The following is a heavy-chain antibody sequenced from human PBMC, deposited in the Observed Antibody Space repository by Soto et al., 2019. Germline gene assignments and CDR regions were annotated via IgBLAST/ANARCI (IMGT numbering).Heavy chain of an antibody. V-gene: IGHV3-30*18. CDR2: ISYDGSNK. D-gene: IGHD6-19*01. J-gene: IGHJ4*02. Sequence: GGSLRLSCAASGFTFSSYGMHWVRQASGKGLEWVAVISYDGSNKYYADSVKGRFTISRDNSKNTLYLQMNSLRAEDTAVYYCAKDPVQYSSGWLYDYWGQGTLVTVSS. CDR3: AKDPVQYSSGWLYDY. CDR1: GFTFSSYG.